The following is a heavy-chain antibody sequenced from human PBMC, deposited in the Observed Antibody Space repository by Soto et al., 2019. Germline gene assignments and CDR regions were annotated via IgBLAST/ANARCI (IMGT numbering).Heavy chain of an antibody. CDR1: GCTFSSYT. Sequence: SVKVSCKASGCTFSSYTISWVRQAPGQGLEWMGRIIPILGIANYAQKFQGRVTITADKSTSTAYMELSSLRSEDTAVYYCAREYADSSGYYYAYWGQGTLVTVSS. D-gene: IGHD3-22*01. V-gene: IGHV1-69*04. CDR3: AREYADSSGYYYAY. CDR2: IIPILGIA. J-gene: IGHJ4*02.